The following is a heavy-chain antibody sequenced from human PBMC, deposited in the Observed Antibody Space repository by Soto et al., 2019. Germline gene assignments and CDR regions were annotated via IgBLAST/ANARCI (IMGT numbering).Heavy chain of an antibody. Sequence: QVQLVESGGGVVQPWRSLRLSCAASGFTFSSYAMHWVRQAPGKGLEWVAVISYDGSNKYYADSVKGRFTISRDNSKNTLYLQMNSLRAEDTAVYYCARGEGVVVVVAATASDYWGQGTLVTVSS. V-gene: IGHV3-30-3*01. CDR2: ISYDGSNK. CDR1: GFTFSSYA. D-gene: IGHD2-15*01. CDR3: ARGEGVVVVVAATASDY. J-gene: IGHJ4*02.